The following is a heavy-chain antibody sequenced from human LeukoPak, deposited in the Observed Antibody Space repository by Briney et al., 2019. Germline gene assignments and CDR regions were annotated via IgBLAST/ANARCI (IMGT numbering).Heavy chain of an antibody. CDR2: IYSGGST. CDR3: ARGVRRRPDAFDI. D-gene: IGHD6-25*01. V-gene: IGHV3-66*01. Sequence: GGSLRLSCAASGFTVSSNYMSWVRQAPGKGLEWVSVIYSGGSTYYADSVKGRFTISRDNSKNTLYLQMNSLRAEDTAVYYCARGVRRRPDAFDIWGQGTMVTVSS. CDR1: GFTVSSNY. J-gene: IGHJ3*02.